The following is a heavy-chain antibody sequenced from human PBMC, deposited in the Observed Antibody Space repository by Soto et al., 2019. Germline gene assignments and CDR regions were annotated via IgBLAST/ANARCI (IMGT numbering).Heavy chain of an antibody. CDR2: ISAGDGDT. CDR3: AERPSSGSRGFDS. D-gene: IGHD3-10*01. Sequence: EVHLLQSGGGLVQPGGSLRLSCAASGFTFSSCVMTWDRQAPGKGLEYVSSISAGDGDTYHADSVKGRFTISRDNSKSTLYLQMNSLRVEDTTVYYCAERPSSGSRGFDSWGQGTLVTVSS. V-gene: IGHV3-23*01. CDR1: GFTFSSCV. J-gene: IGHJ4*02.